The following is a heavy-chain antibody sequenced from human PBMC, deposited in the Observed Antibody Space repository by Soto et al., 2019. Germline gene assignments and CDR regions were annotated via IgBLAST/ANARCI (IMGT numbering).Heavy chain of an antibody. J-gene: IGHJ4*02. V-gene: IGHV3-30*18. CDR3: AKDQALTVGSFDY. CDR2: ISYDGSNK. D-gene: IGHD2-21*02. CDR1: GFTFSSYG. Sequence: QVQLVESGGGVVQPGRSLRLSCAASGFTFSSYGMHWVRQAPGKGLEWVAVISYDGSNKYYADSVKGRFTISRDNSKNTLYLQMNSLRAEDTAVYYCAKDQALTVGSFDYWGQGTLVTVSS.